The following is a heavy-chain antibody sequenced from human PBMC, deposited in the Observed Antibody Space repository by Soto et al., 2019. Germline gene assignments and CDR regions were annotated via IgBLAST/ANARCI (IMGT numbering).Heavy chain of an antibody. D-gene: IGHD2-15*01. Sequence: EVQLVESGGGLVQPGGSLRLSCAVSGFTFSSYSMNWVRQAPGKGLEWVSYISSSSSTIYYADSVKGRFTISRDNAKNSLYLHMNSLRAEDTAVYYCARANGFVVVVAATLGAFDIWGQGPMVTVSS. CDR3: ARANGFVVVVAATLGAFDI. J-gene: IGHJ3*02. CDR2: ISSSSSTI. CDR1: GFTFSSYS. V-gene: IGHV3-48*01.